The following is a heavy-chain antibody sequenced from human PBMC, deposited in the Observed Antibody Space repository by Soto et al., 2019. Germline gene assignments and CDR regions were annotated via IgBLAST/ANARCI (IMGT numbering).Heavy chain of an antibody. J-gene: IGHJ4*02. CDR3: AKMRGLTPLDY. CDR1: GFTFSGYA. D-gene: IGHD2-15*01. CDR2: ISGSGDST. Sequence: GSLRLSCAASGFTFSGYAMTWVRQAPGKGLEWVSSISGSGDSTYYADSVKGRFTISRDNSKNTLFLQMHSLRAEDTAVYYCAKMRGLTPLDYWGQGTLVTVSS. V-gene: IGHV3-23*01.